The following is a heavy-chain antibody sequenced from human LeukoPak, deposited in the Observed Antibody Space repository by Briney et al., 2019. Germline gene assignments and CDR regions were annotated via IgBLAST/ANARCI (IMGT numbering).Heavy chain of an antibody. CDR3: ARDPDYYGSGSYGGDY. V-gene: IGHV4-34*01. D-gene: IGHD3-10*01. Sequence: SETLSLTCAVYGGSFSGYYWSWIRQPPGKGLEWIGSIYYSGSTYYNPSLKSRVTISVDTSKNQFSLKLSSVTAADTAVYYCARDPDYYGSGSYGGDYWGQGTLVTVSS. J-gene: IGHJ4*02. CDR2: IYYSGST. CDR1: GGSFSGYY.